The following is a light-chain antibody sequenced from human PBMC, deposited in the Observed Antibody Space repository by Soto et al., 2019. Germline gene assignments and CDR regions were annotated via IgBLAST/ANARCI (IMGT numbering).Light chain of an antibody. Sequence: EIEMTQSPATLTLSPGERATLSCRASQSVGTNLAWYQQKPGQAPRLLIFGASTRATGVPARISGSGSGTDFTLTISSLHSEDFAMYYCQQYNNLPETFGQWTVVEIK. V-gene: IGKV3-15*01. J-gene: IGKJ1*01. CDR1: QSVGTN. CDR3: QQYNNLPET. CDR2: GAS.